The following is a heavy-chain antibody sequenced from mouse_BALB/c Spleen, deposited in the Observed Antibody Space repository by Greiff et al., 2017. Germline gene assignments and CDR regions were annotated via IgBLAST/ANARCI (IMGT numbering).Heavy chain of an antibody. V-gene: IGHV1-25*01. CDR3: VSDYYSSRYVGNYYAMGY. D-gene: IGHD2-5*01. CDR2: INPYNGGT. CDR1: GYSFTGYT. J-gene: IGHJ4*01. Sequence: EVQLQQSGPELVKPGASMKISCKASGYSFTGYTMNWVKQSHGKNLEWIGLINPYNGGTSYNQKFKGKATLTVDTSSITAYMELLSLTSEDSAVYFCVSDYYSSRYVGNYYAMGYWGKGTSVTVSS.